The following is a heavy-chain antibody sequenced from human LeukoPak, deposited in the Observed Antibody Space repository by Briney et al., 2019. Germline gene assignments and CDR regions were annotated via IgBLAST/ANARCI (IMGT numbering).Heavy chain of an antibody. CDR3: ARDLRLYSSSWDGSLYMDV. CDR2: ISSSSSTI. J-gene: IGHJ6*03. Sequence: GGSLRLSCAASGFTFSSYSMNWVRQAPGKGLEWVSYISSSSSTIYYADSVKGRFTISRDNAKNSLYLQMNSLRAEDTVVYYCARDLRLYSSSWDGSLYMDVWGKGTTVTVSS. CDR1: GFTFSSYS. D-gene: IGHD6-13*01. V-gene: IGHV3-48*01.